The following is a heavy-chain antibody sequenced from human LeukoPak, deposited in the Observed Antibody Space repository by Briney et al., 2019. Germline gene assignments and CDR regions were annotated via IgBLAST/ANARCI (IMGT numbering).Heavy chain of an antibody. J-gene: IGHJ4*02. CDR1: GFTFSSYS. CDR3: ARDTSGYTFDD. CDR2: ISATSNYT. V-gene: IGHV3-21*01. D-gene: IGHD5-18*01. Sequence: GGSLRLSCAPSGFTFSSYSMNWVRQAPGKGLEWVSSISATSNYTYYADSVKGRFTISRDNAKNSLYLQMNSLRAEDTAVYYCARDTSGYTFDDWGQGTLVTVSS.